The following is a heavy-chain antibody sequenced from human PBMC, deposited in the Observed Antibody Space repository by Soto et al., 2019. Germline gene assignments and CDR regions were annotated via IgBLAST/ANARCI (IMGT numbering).Heavy chain of an antibody. Sequence: SETLSLTCAVYGGSFSGYYWSWIRQPPGKGLEWIGEINHSGSTNYNPSLKSRVTISVDTSKNQFSLKLSSVTAADTAVYYCARVPFADSSGYYKHGATVESNDAFDIWGQGTMVTVSS. CDR3: ARVPFADSSGYYKHGATVESNDAFDI. V-gene: IGHV4-34*01. CDR1: GGSFSGYY. J-gene: IGHJ3*02. CDR2: INHSGST. D-gene: IGHD3-22*01.